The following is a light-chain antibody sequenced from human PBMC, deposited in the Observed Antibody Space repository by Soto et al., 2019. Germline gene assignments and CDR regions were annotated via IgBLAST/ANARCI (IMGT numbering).Light chain of an antibody. Sequence: EIVFSQSPGILCLSPCERATLSFMASQSVSNDFLAWYQQKPGQAPRLLIYGASTRATDVPDRFSGSGSGTDFTLTISRLEPEDFAVYYCQQRSNWPREITFGQGTRLEIK. CDR1: QSVSNDF. J-gene: IGKJ5*01. CDR3: QQRSNWPREIT. CDR2: GAS. V-gene: IGKV3D-20*02.